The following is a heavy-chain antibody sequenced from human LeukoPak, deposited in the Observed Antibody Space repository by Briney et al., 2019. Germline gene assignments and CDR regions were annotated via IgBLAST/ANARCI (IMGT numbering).Heavy chain of an antibody. CDR1: GFTFSSYA. Sequence: GRSLRLSCAASGFTFSSYAMHWVRQAPGKGLEWVAVISYDGSNKYYADSVEGRFTISRDNSKNTLYLQMNSLRAEDTAVYYCARDLDAFDIWGQGTMVTVSS. V-gene: IGHV3-30-3*01. J-gene: IGHJ3*02. CDR3: ARDLDAFDI. CDR2: ISYDGSNK.